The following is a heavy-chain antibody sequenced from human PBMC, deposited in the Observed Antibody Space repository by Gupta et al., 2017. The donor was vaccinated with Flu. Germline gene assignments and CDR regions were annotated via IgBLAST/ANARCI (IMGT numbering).Heavy chain of an antibody. D-gene: IGHD2-2*01. V-gene: IGHV3-73*02. J-gene: IGHJ3*02. CDR3: TRVRGTTCYDAFDI. CDR2: MRSKPNNYAT. CDR1: GFTFSTFT. Sequence: EVQLVESGGGLVQPGGSLKLSCAASGFTFSTFTIHWVRQASGKGLEWVGRMRSKPNNYATSYGASVKGRFTISRDDSENTAFLQMNSLQIEDTAVYYCTRVRGTTCYDAFDIWGQGTVVTVSS.